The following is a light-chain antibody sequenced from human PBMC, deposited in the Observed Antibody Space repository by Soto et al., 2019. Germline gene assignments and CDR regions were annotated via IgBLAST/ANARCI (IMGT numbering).Light chain of an antibody. V-gene: IGKV3-15*01. CDR1: QSISDT. J-gene: IGKJ5*01. Sequence: EIVMTQSPATLSVSPGGRATLSCRASQSISDTLAWYQQKPGQAPRLLIYSASRRATGFPGRFSGSGSGTDFTLTISSLQSEDLAVYYCQQYTNWPPITFGQGTRLEI. CDR3: QQYTNWPPIT. CDR2: SAS.